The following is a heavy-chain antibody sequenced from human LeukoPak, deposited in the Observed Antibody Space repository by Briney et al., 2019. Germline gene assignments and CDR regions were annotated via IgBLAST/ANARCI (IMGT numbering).Heavy chain of an antibody. CDR2: ISPDGSNK. J-gene: IGHJ4*02. V-gene: IGHV3-30*03. D-gene: IGHD3-22*01. CDR3: ATEGGSSGRAGYFDN. CDR1: GFTLSSIP. Sequence: PGRSLRLSCAASGFTLSSIPMHRGRQAPDEGLEWVAVISPDGSNKYYVDSVKGRFTISRDTSENTLYLQMDSLSAEDTALYYCATEGGSSGRAGYFDNWGQGTLVTVS.